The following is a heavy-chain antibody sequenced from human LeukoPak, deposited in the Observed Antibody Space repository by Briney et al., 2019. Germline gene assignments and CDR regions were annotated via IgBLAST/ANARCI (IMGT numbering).Heavy chain of an antibody. J-gene: IGHJ4*02. V-gene: IGHV1-2*06. CDR2: INPNSGGT. Sequence: ASVKVSCKASGYTFTGYYMHWVRQAPGQGLEWMGRINPNSGGTNYAQKFQGRVTMTRDTSISTAYMELSRLRSDDTAVYYCARVSGSSGYYGADFDYWGQGTLVTVSS. D-gene: IGHD3-22*01. CDR1: GYTFTGYY. CDR3: ARVSGSSGYYGADFDY.